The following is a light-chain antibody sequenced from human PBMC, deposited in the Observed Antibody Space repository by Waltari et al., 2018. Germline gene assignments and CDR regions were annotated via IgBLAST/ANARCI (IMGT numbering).Light chain of an antibody. CDR1: PSVSINY. J-gene: IGKJ1*01. Sequence: VLTQAPVILSSSPGQRATLSCTDRPSVSINYLAWDQQKLREAPRLLIFGAYNRVTGIPDRFSGRDAETDFTLTISKLESGDFTVYDWQQNGSAPGKFGQGTKVEI. CDR3: QQNGSAPGK. CDR2: GAY. V-gene: IGKV3-20*01.